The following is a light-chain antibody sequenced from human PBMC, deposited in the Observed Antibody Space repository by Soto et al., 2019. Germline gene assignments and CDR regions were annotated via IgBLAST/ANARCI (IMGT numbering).Light chain of an antibody. V-gene: IGLV2-14*01. J-gene: IGLJ1*01. CDR1: SSDLGGYDY. CDR3: SSYSTTGTLV. CDR2: EVN. Sequence: QSALTQPASVSGSPGQSVTISCTGASSDLGGYDYVSRYQQHPGKAPKLILYEVNNRPSGVTNHFSCSKSGNTASLIISGLQADDEADYYCSSYSTTGTLVFGSGTKLTVL.